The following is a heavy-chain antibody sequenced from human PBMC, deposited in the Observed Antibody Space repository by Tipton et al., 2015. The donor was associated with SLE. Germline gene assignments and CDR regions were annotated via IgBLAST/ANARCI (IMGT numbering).Heavy chain of an antibody. J-gene: IGHJ5*02. V-gene: IGHV4-59*12. CDR2: IYYTGST. CDR3: ARSLSRKWTLDR. D-gene: IGHD1-26*01. CDR1: GGSISSYY. Sequence: TLSLTCTVSGGSISSYYWSWIRQPPGKGLEWIGYIYYTGSTNYNPSLKSRVTMSVDTSENQFSLKLSSVTAADTAVYYCARSLSRKWTLDRWGQGTLVTVSS.